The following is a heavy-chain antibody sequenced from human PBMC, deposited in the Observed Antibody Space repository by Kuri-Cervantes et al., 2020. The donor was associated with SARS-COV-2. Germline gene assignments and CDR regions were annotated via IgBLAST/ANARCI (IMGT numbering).Heavy chain of an antibody. Sequence: GGSLRLSCAASGFTFSSYAMSWVRQAPGKGLEWVSAISGSGGSTYYADSVKGRFTISRDNSKNTLYLQMNSLRAEDTAVYYCAKGGSITIFGVIPPDDAFDIWGQGTMVTVSS. CDR2: ISGSGGST. CDR3: AKGGSITIFGVIPPDDAFDI. CDR1: GFTFSSYA. D-gene: IGHD3-3*01. V-gene: IGHV3-23*01. J-gene: IGHJ3*02.